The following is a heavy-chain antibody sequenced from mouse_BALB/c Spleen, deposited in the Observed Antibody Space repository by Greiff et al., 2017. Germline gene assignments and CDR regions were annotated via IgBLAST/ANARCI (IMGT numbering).Heavy chain of an antibody. CDR3: ARSRDMGKYAMDY. CDR1: GFNIKDTY. D-gene: IGHD1-1*02. V-gene: IGHV14-3*02. Sequence: EVQLQQSGAELVKPGASVKLSCTASGFNIKDTYMHWVKQRPEQGLEWIGRIDPANGNTKYDPKFQGKATITADTSSNTAYLQLSSLTSEDTAVYYCARSRDMGKYAMDYWGQGTSVTVSS. CDR2: IDPANGNT. J-gene: IGHJ4*01.